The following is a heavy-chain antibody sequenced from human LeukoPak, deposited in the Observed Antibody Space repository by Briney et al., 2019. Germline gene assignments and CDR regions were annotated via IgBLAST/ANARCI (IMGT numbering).Heavy chain of an antibody. V-gene: IGHV3-74*01. CDR3: VRDQSLWALDI. CDR2: IKGDGIDT. D-gene: IGHD2/OR15-2a*01. J-gene: IGHJ3*02. CDR1: GFTFTNYW. Sequence: GGSLRLSCAASGFTFTNYWMHWVRQAPGKGLMWVSRIKGDGIDTIGADFVKGRLTTSRDNAKNTLYLQVNSLRAEDTATYYCVRDQSLWALDIWGQGTKVTVSS.